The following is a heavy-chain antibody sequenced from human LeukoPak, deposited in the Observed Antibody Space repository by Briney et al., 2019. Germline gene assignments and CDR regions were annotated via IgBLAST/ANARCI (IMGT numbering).Heavy chain of an antibody. Sequence: GGSLRLSCAASGFTFSNYNMNWVRQAPGKGLEWLSSISSSSSYIYYADSVKGRFTISRDNAKDSLYLQMNSLRAEDTAVYYCARDLFGHYFDSSGNDYWGQGTLVTVSS. CDR2: ISSSSSYI. CDR3: ARDLFGHYFDSSGNDY. J-gene: IGHJ4*02. D-gene: IGHD3-22*01. CDR1: GFTFSNYN. V-gene: IGHV3-21*01.